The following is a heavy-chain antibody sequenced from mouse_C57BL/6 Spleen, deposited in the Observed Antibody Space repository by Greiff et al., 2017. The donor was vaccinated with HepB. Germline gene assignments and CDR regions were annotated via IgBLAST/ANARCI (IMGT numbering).Heavy chain of an antibody. CDR3: AIYGSSLFDY. CDR2: ISSGSSTI. J-gene: IGHJ2*01. V-gene: IGHV5-17*01. CDR1: GFTFSDYG. D-gene: IGHD1-1*01. Sequence: DVHLVESGGGLVKPGGSLKLSCAASGFTFSDYGMHWVRQAPEKGLEWVAYISSGSSTIYYADTVKGRFTISRDNAKNTLFLQMTSLRSEDTAMYYCAIYGSSLFDYWGQGTTLTVSS.